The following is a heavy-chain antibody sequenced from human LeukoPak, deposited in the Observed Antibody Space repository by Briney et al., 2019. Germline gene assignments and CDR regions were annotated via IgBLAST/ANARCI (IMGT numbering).Heavy chain of an antibody. D-gene: IGHD3-10*01. Sequence: PGGSLRLSCAASGFTFNSYAMSWVRQAPGKGLEWVSAISGSGGNTYYADSVKGRFTISRDNSKNTLYLQMNSLRAEDTAVYYCAKGTYYYGSTESTGSWYFDLWGRGTLVTVSS. CDR3: AKGTYYYGSTESTGSWYFDL. CDR2: ISGSGGNT. J-gene: IGHJ2*01. V-gene: IGHV3-23*01. CDR1: GFTFNSYA.